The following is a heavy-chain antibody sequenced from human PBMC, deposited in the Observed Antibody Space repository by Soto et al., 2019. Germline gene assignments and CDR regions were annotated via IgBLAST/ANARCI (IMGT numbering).Heavy chain of an antibody. Sequence: QVQLVESGGGVVQPGRSLRLSCAAYGFPFTSCGMHWVREGPGKGLEWLAVISYDGSNKFYADSVKGRFTISRDNSKNTLYLQMNSLRPDDTALYYCVGGQFYFDYRGQGTLVIVSS. D-gene: IGHD3-10*01. CDR1: GFPFTSCG. CDR3: VGGQFYFDY. J-gene: IGHJ4*02. CDR2: ISYDGSNK. V-gene: IGHV3-30*03.